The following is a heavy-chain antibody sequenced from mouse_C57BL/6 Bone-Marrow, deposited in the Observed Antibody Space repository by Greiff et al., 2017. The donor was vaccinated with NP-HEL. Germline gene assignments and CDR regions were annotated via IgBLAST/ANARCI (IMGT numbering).Heavy chain of an antibody. CDR3: TREWLPHHGYFDV. Sequence: EVQLQESGGGLVQPGGSMKLSCAASGFTFSDAWMDWVRQSPEKGLEWVAEIRNKANNHATYYAESVKGRFTISRDDSKSSVYLQMNSLRAEDTGIYYCTREWLPHHGYFDVWGTGTTVTVSS. V-gene: IGHV6-6*01. CDR1: GFTFSDAW. J-gene: IGHJ1*03. D-gene: IGHD2-2*01. CDR2: IRNKANNHAT.